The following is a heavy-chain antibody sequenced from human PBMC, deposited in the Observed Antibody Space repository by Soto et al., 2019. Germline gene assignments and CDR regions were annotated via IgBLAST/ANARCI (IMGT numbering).Heavy chain of an antibody. V-gene: IGHV1-8*01. D-gene: IGHD3-3*01. Sequence: ASVKVSCKASGYTFTSYDTNWVRQATGQGLEWMGWMNPNSGNTGYAQKFQGRVTMTRNTSISTAYMELSSLRSEDTAVYYCARAPASYYDFWSGYGPNWFDPWGQGTLVTVSS. CDR2: MNPNSGNT. J-gene: IGHJ5*02. CDR1: GYTFTSYD. CDR3: ARAPASYYDFWSGYGPNWFDP.